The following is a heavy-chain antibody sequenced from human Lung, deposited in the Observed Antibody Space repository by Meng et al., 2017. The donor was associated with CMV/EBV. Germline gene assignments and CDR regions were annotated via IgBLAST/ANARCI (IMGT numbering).Heavy chain of an antibody. CDR1: GFHFSGYW. J-gene: IGHJ4*02. CDR2: INQHGTTK. CDR3: ARELSSADYYFDY. V-gene: IGHV3-7*01. Sequence: GGSLRLSCEASGFHFSGYWLSWVRQAPGKGLEWVANINQHGTTKYYADSLKGRFTISRDNTKNSLFLQIKSLRAEDTALYCCARELSSADYYFDYWGQGPQVTVSS. D-gene: IGHD2-2*01.